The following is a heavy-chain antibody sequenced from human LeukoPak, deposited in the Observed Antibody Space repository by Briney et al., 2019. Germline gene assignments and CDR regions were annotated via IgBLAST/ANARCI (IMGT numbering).Heavy chain of an antibody. CDR1: GFTFSSYA. CDR2: ISGSGGSS. CDR3: AKGTRYYYDSSGSDYFDY. V-gene: IGHV3-23*01. Sequence: GGSLRLSCVAPGFTFSSYAMSWVRQAPGKGLDWVSAISGSGGSSYYADSVKGRFTISRDNSKNTLYLQMNSLRAEDTAVYYCAKGTRYYYDSSGSDYFDYWGQGTLVTVSS. D-gene: IGHD3-22*01. J-gene: IGHJ4*02.